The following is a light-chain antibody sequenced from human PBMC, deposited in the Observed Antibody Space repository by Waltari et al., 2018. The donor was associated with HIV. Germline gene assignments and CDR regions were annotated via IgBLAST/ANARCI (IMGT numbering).Light chain of an antibody. V-gene: IGKV2-30*01. Sequence: DVVMTQSPLSLPVTLGQPASISCRSSQSLVSSDGNTYLNWFQQRPGQSPRRLIYKVSNRDSGVPDRFSGSGSGTDFTLKISRVEAEDVGFYYCMQGTHWPPITFGQGTRLEIK. CDR1: QSLVSSDGNTY. CDR3: MQGTHWPPIT. CDR2: KVS. J-gene: IGKJ5*01.